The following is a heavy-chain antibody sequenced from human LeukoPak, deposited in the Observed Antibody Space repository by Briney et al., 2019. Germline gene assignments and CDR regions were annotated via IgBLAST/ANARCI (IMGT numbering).Heavy chain of an antibody. CDR1: GFTFSNYE. CDR3: AREKLRFFDSSGYFDY. V-gene: IGHV3-48*03. CDR2: ISSSGSAI. Sequence: GGSLRLSCAASGFTFSNYEMNWVRQAPGKGLEWVSFISSSGSAIHYADSVRGRFTISRDNAKNSLFLQMSRLRAEDTAVYYCAREKLRFFDSSGYFDYWGQGTLVTVSS. D-gene: IGHD3-22*01. J-gene: IGHJ4*02.